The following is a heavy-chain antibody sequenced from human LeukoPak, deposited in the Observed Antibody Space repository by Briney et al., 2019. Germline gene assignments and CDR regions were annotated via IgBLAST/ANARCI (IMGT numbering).Heavy chain of an antibody. CDR2: IYYSGST. V-gene: IGHV4-59*01. CDR1: GGSISSYY. Sequence: SETLSLTCTVSGGSISSYYWSWIRQPPGKGLEWIGYIYYSGSTNYNPSLTSRVTISVDTSKNQFSLKPTSVTAADTAVYYCVRTALSRQEGAFDIWGLGTMVTVSS. J-gene: IGHJ3*02. CDR3: VRTALSRQEGAFDI.